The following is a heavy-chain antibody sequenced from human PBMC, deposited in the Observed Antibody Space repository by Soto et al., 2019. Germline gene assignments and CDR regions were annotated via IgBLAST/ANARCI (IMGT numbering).Heavy chain of an antibody. CDR1: GFTFSSYA. Sequence: PGGSLSLSYAASGFTFSSYAMSGVRQPPAKGLEWVSNINCSGDSTHYACSLKGRFTISRDHSKITLYLQLNSLRAEDTAVYYCAKDQVRSNTWSDYWGQGTLVTVSS. CDR2: INCSGDST. J-gene: IGHJ4*02. D-gene: IGHD6-13*01. CDR3: AKDQVRSNTWSDY. V-gene: IGHV3-23*01.